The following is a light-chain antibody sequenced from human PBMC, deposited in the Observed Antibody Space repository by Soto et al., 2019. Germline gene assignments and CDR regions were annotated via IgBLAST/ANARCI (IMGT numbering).Light chain of an antibody. CDR3: QQFYTTPHT. CDR1: QSVFSTSSSKNY. V-gene: IGKV4-1*01. CDR2: WAS. J-gene: IGKJ1*01. Sequence: DIVMTQSPDSQAVSLGERATIDCMSSQSVFSTSSSKNYLAWYQQKPGQPPRLLLYWASTRESGVPDRFSGSGSGTDLTLTFSSLQAEDAAVYYCQQFYTTPHTFGQGTKVEIK.